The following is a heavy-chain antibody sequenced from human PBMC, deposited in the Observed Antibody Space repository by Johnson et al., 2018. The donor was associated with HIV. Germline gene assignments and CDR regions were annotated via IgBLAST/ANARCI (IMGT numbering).Heavy chain of an antibody. CDR3: AKSLGVVIGDAFDI. CDR2: ISWNSGSI. CDR1: GFTFDDYA. Sequence: VQLVESGGGLVQPGRSLRLSCAASGFTFDDYAMHWVRQAPGKGLEWVSGISWNSGSIGYAESVKGRFTISRDNAKNSLYLQMNSLRAEDPALYYCAKSLGVVIGDAFDIWGQGTMVTVSS. J-gene: IGHJ3*02. V-gene: IGHV3-9*01. D-gene: IGHD3-3*01.